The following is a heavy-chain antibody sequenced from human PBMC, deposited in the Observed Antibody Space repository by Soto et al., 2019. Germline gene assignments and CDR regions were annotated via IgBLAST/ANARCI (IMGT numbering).Heavy chain of an antibody. V-gene: IGHV4-61*01. CDR2: IYYTGST. D-gene: IGHD6-6*01. CDR3: ARDRGSSGPNWFDP. CDR1: GGSVSSGSYC. J-gene: IGHJ5*02. Sequence: SGTLSLTCTVSGGSVSSGSYCWSWIRQPPGKGLEWIGYIYYTGSTNYNPSLKSRVTISVDTSKNQFSLRLSSVTAADTAVYYCARDRGSSGPNWFDPWGQGTLVTVSS.